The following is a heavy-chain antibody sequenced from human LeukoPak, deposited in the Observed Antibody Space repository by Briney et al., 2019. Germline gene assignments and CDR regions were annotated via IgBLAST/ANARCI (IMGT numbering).Heavy chain of an antibody. CDR3: SRGLGQPVDS. CDR2: LYSEGGRT. CDR1: GLTFSSSW. V-gene: IGHV3-74*01. J-gene: IGHJ4*02. Sequence: GGSLRLSCAVSGLTFSSSWMHWVRQAPGKGLVWVSRLYSEGGRTYYADSVKGRFTISRDNAKNTLYLQMNSLTVEDTAVYYCSRGLGQPVDSWGQGTLVTVSS. D-gene: IGHD6-6*01.